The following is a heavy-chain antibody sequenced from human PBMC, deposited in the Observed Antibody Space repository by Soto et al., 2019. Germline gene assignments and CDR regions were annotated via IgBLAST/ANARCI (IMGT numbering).Heavy chain of an antibody. D-gene: IGHD5-18*01. CDR3: ARVGEADTAMGRIDY. CDR2: INHSGST. J-gene: IGHJ4*02. CDR1: GGSFSGYY. Sequence: QVQLQQWGAGLLKPSETLSLTCAVYGGSFSGYYWSWIRQPPGKGLEWIGEINHSGSTNYNPSLKSRVTISVDTSKNQFSLKLSSVTAADTAVYYCARVGEADTAMGRIDYWGQGTLVTVSS. V-gene: IGHV4-34*01.